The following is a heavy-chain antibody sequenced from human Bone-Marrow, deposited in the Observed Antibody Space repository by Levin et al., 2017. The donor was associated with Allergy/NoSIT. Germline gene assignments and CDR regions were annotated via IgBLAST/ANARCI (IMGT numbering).Heavy chain of an antibody. Sequence: PGGSLRLSCAASGFTFNSYAMSWVRQAPGKGLEWVSTISGSGGSTYYTNSVKGRFTISRDNSKNTLYLQMNSLRAEDTAVYYCAKARRDYYDNSGSYPDAFDIWGQGTMVTVSS. CDR2: ISGSGGST. J-gene: IGHJ3*02. D-gene: IGHD3-22*01. V-gene: IGHV3-23*01. CDR3: AKARRDYYDNSGSYPDAFDI. CDR1: GFTFNSYA.